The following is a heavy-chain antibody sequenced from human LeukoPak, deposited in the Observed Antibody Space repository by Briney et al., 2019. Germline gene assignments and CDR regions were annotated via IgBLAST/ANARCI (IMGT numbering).Heavy chain of an antibody. CDR2: IYYTGST. CDR1: GGSISSSIYF. Sequence: TSETLSLTCTVSGGSISSSIYFWGWIRQPPGKGLEWIGCIYYTGSTYYNPSLKSRVTISVDTSKNQFSLKLSSVTAADTAVYYCARASHWNQLHYFDYWGQGTLVTVSS. CDR3: ARASHWNQLHYFDY. J-gene: IGHJ4*02. D-gene: IGHD1-1*01. V-gene: IGHV4-39*07.